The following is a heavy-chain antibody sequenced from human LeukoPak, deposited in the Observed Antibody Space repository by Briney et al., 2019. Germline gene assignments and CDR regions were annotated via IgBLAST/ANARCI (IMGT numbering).Heavy chain of an antibody. CDR1: GGSFSGYY. CDR2: INHSGST. CDR3: AEHMITFGGVIDYFDY. Sequence: PSETLSLTCAVYGGSFSGYYWSWIRQPPGKGLEWIGEINHSGSTNYNPSLKSRVTISVDTSKNQFSLKLSSVTAADTAVYYCAEHMITFGGVIDYFDYWGQGTLLTVSS. D-gene: IGHD3-16*02. J-gene: IGHJ4*02. V-gene: IGHV4-34*01.